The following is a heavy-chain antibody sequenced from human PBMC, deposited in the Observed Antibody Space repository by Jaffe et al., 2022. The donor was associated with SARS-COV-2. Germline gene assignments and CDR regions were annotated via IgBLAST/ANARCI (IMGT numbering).Heavy chain of an antibody. Sequence: QLQLQESGPGLVKPSETLSLTCTVSGGSISSSSYYWGWIRQPPGKGLEWIGSIYYSGSTYYNPSLKSRVTISVDTSKNQFSLKLSSVTAADTAVYYCARVVTPGSTSPGFLNWFDPWGQGTLVTVSS. D-gene: IGHD2-2*01. CDR2: IYYSGST. V-gene: IGHV4-39*01. CDR1: GGSISSSSYY. J-gene: IGHJ5*02. CDR3: ARVVTPGSTSPGFLNWFDP.